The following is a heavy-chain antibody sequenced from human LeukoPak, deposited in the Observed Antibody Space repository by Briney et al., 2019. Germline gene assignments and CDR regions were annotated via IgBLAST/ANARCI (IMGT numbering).Heavy chain of an antibody. D-gene: IGHD1-26*01. Sequence: GRSLRLSCAASGFTVSSNYMSWVRQAPGKGLEWVSVIYSGGSTYYADSVKGRFTISRDNAKNSLYLQMDSLRVEDTAEYYCARDPYSGNYGAYYYYYMDVWGKGTTVTVSS. CDR2: IYSGGST. J-gene: IGHJ6*03. CDR1: GFTVSSNY. V-gene: IGHV3-66*01. CDR3: ARDPYSGNYGAYYYYYMDV.